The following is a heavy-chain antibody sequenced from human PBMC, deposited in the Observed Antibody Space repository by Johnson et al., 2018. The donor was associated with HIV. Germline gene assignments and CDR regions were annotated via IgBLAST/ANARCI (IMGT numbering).Heavy chain of an antibody. Sequence: VQLVESGGGLVTPGGSLRLSCAASGFTFSSYWMSWVRQAPGKGLAWVANIKHDGSEKYYVDSVKGRFTISRDNAKNSLYLQMNSLRAEDTAVYYCARVMQADAFDVWGQGTMVTVSS. V-gene: IGHV3-7*01. J-gene: IGHJ3*01. D-gene: IGHD2-8*01. CDR1: GFTFSSYW. CDR3: ARVMQADAFDV. CDR2: IKHDGSEK.